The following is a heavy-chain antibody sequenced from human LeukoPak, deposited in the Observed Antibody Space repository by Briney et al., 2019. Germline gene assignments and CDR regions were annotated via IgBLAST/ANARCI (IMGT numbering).Heavy chain of an antibody. D-gene: IGHD6-19*01. CDR3: ATEVGQWLVRT. J-gene: IGHJ5*02. Sequence: SETLSLTCAVSGYSISSGYYWGWIRQPPGKGLEWIGSIYHSGSTYYNPSLKSRVTISVDTSKNQFSLKLSSVTAADTAVYYCATEVGQWLVRTWGQGTLVTVSS. CDR2: IYHSGST. CDR1: GYSISSGYY. V-gene: IGHV4-38-2*01.